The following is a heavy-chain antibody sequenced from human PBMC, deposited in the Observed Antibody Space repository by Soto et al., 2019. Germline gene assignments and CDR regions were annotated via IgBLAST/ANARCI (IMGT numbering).Heavy chain of an antibody. Sequence: PGGSLRLSCEASGFTFSDYGIHWVRQAPGKGLEWVAVISYDGSNKYYADSVKGRFTISRDNSKNTLYLQMNSLRAEDTAVYYCAKDSISRMPRIAAAGREGYYFDYWGQGTLVTVSS. CDR1: GFTFSDYG. CDR2: ISYDGSNK. J-gene: IGHJ4*02. CDR3: AKDSISRMPRIAAAGREGYYFDY. V-gene: IGHV3-30*18. D-gene: IGHD6-13*01.